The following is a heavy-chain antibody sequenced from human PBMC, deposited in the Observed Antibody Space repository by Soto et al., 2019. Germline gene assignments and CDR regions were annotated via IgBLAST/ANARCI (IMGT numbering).Heavy chain of an antibody. CDR2: TYSRSKWYN. V-gene: IGHV6-1*01. D-gene: IGHD6-19*01. CDR3: ARGLSTHIAVAGMGYFDS. Sequence: SQTLSLTCAISGDSVSSNTASWNWVRQSPSRGLEWLGRTYSRSKWYNDYAVSVKSRIIINPDTSKNHFSLQLTSVTAADTAVYYCARGLSTHIAVAGMGYFDSWGQGTLVTVPQ. J-gene: IGHJ4*02. CDR1: GDSVSSNTAS.